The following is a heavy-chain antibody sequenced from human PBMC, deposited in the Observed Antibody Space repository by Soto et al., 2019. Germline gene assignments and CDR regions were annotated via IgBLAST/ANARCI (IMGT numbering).Heavy chain of an antibody. V-gene: IGHV1-46*01. CDR2: INHSGDSR. Sequence: GDSVEVPGNKSGFRVSDDFMRWVRQAPGQGLEWMGIINHSGDSRNYAQKLQGRVTITRDTSTSTVYMDLSSLRYEDTAVYYCARDNSQNYGTPAASALSHPRGQGTPV. CDR3: ARDNSQNYGTPAASALSHP. CDR1: GFRVSDDF. J-gene: IGHJ5*02. D-gene: IGHD2-15*01.